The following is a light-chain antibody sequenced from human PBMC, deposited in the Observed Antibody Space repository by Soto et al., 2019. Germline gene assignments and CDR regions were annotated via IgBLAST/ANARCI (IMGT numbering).Light chain of an antibody. CDR1: QSVSNNY. Sequence: ALTPSSGTLSLYPGARATLYCSSSQSVSNNYLAWYQQKPGQAPRLLISGASNRATGIPDRFSGSGSGTDFTLTISRLEPEDFAVYYCQQYGKSPRTFGQGAKVDIK. CDR3: QQYGKSPRT. V-gene: IGKV3-20*01. CDR2: GAS. J-gene: IGKJ1*01.